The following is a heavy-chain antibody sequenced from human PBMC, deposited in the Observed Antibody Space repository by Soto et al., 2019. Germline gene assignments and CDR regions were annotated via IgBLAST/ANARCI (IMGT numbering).Heavy chain of an antibody. CDR2: VSPYNGDT. CDR3: ARYCSSTSCDHYFDY. Sequence: ASVKVSCKASGYSFTNYDISWVRQAPGQGLEWMGWVSPYNGDTNYAQKLQGRVTMTTDTSTSTAYMELRSLRSDDTAVYYCARYCSSTSCDHYFDYWGQGTLVTVSS. V-gene: IGHV1-18*01. D-gene: IGHD2-2*01. CDR1: GYSFTNYD. J-gene: IGHJ4*02.